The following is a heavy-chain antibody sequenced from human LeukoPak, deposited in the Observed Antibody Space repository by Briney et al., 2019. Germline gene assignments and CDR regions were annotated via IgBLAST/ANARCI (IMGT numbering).Heavy chain of an antibody. CDR1: RFTFSTYA. Sequence: GGSLRLSCAASRFTFSTYAMSWVRQAPGKGLEWVSSISSSSSYIYYADSVKGRFTISRDNAKNSLYLQMNSLRAEDTAVYYCARDYGGNSDNWFDPWGQGTLVTVSS. CDR3: ARDYGGNSDNWFDP. V-gene: IGHV3-21*01. D-gene: IGHD4-23*01. J-gene: IGHJ5*02. CDR2: ISSSSSYI.